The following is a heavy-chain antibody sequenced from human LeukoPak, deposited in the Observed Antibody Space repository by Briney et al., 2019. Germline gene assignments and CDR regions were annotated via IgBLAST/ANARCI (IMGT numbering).Heavy chain of an antibody. V-gene: IGHV4-34*01. CDR3: ARGGKGPYFDY. CDR1: GGSFSGYN. J-gene: IGHJ4*02. CDR2: INHSGST. Sequence: SETLSLTCAVSGGSFSGYNWSWIRQPPGKGLEWIGEINHSGSTYYNPPLKSRVTISVETSKNQFSLKLSSVTAADTAVYYCARGGKGPYFDYWGQGTLVTVSS.